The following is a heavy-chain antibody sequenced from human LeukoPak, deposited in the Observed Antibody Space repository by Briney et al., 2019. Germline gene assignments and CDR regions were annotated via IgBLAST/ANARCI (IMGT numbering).Heavy chain of an antibody. CDR3: ARDQYSSNWYVHH. Sequence: GGSLRLSCAASGFTVSSNYMSWVRQAPGKGLEWVSLISSVGSTYYTDSVKGRFTISRDNSKNTLYLQMNSLRAEDTAVYYCARDQYSSNWYVHHWGQGTLVTVS. V-gene: IGHV3-53*01. CDR1: GFTVSSNY. J-gene: IGHJ1*01. D-gene: IGHD6-19*01. CDR2: ISSVGST.